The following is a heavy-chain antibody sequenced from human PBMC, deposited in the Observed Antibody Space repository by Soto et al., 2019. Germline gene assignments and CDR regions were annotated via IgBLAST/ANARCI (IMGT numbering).Heavy chain of an antibody. CDR3: XXXXXXXXXXXXXDY. Sequence: ETLSLTCTVSGGSISSSSYYWGWIRQPXGKGLEWXGSIYYXXTTYYNPSLKSRVTISVDTSKNQFSLKLSSVTAADTAVYXXXXXXXXXXXXXXXDYWGKGTLVTVSS. V-gene: IGHV4-39*01. J-gene: IGHJ4*02. CDR1: GGSISSSSYY. CDR2: IYYXXTT.